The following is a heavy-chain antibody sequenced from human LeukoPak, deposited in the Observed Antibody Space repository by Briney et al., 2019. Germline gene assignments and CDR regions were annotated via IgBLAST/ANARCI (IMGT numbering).Heavy chain of an antibody. CDR2: FEPEEGAHGET. CDR3: ATDRLEIYALHI. J-gene: IGHJ3*02. Sequence: VASVKVSCKVSGYSLSDLSIHWVRHFPGKGLEWMGGFEPEEGAHGETVYAQNFEGRLTLTEDTVRDTAYMELVSLTSEDTAVYYCATDRLEIYALHIWGQGTMVTVSS. CDR1: GYSLSDLS. V-gene: IGHV1-24*01. D-gene: IGHD1-1*01.